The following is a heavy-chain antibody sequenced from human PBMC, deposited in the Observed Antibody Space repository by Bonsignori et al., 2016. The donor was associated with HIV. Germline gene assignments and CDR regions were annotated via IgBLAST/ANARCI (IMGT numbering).Heavy chain of an antibody. Sequence: GESLKISCAASGFTFSSYWMHWVRQAPGKGLVWVSHINTDGSSTTYADSVKGRFTISRDNAKNTLFLQMNSLRAEDTAVYYCARTSSSWSQFDYWGQGTLVTVSS. J-gene: IGHJ4*02. V-gene: IGHV3-74*01. CDR2: INTDGSST. D-gene: IGHD6-13*01. CDR1: GFTFSSYW. CDR3: ARTSSSWSQFDY.